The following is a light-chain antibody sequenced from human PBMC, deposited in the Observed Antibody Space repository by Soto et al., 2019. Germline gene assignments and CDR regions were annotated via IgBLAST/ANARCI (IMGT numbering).Light chain of an antibody. J-gene: IGKJ3*01. CDR1: QDISRY. CDR2: GAS. CDR3: QQRQRTPFT. Sequence: QLTQSPSSLSASVGDRVTITCRASQDISRYLAWYQQRAGKAPKLLIYGASTLQSGVPSRFSGSGSGTEFTLTISSLQPEDFATYHCQQRQRTPFTFGPGTKVDV. V-gene: IGKV1-9*01.